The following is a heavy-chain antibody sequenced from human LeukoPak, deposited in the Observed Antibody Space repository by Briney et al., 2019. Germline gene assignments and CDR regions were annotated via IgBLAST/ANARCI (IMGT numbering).Heavy chain of an antibody. CDR3: ARTPGSSSMRRRDY. CDR2: IYHSGST. Sequence: PSETLSLTCTVSGGSISSGGYYWSWIRQPPGKGLEWIGYIYHSGSTYYNPSLKSRVTISVDRSKNQFSLKLSSVTAADTAVYYCARTPGSSSMRRRDYWGQGTLVTVSS. V-gene: IGHV4-30-2*01. CDR1: GGSISSGGYY. D-gene: IGHD6-6*01. J-gene: IGHJ4*02.